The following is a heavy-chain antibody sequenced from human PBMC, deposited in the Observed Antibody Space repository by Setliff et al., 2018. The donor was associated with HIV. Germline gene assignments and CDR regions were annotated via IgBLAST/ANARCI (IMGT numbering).Heavy chain of an antibody. CDR3: ATSGFYDILTGPTPGVFDI. V-gene: IGHV1-24*01. CDR1: EYTLSELS. CDR2: FDPEDDET. J-gene: IGHJ3*02. D-gene: IGHD3-9*01. Sequence: ASVKVSCKVSEYTLSELSMHWVRQAPGEGLEWMGGFDPEDDETVYAEKFQGRVTMTEDTSTDTAYMALSSLRSEDTAMYYCATSGFYDILTGPTPGVFDIWGQGTMVTVSS.